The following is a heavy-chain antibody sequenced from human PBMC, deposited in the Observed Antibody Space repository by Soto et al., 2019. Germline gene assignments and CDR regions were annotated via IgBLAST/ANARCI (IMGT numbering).Heavy chain of an antibody. CDR2: IYYTGNT. V-gene: IGHV4-59*13. Sequence: PSETVSLTCTVSGGSISGYYWSWIRQPPGKQLEWIGYIYYTGNTNYNPSLRSRVSISVDTSKNQFSLKLSSVTAADTAVYYCARSGSGSYHHNFDLWGQGTLVTVSS. D-gene: IGHD3-10*01. CDR3: ARSGSGSYHHNFDL. J-gene: IGHJ4*02. CDR1: GGSISGYY.